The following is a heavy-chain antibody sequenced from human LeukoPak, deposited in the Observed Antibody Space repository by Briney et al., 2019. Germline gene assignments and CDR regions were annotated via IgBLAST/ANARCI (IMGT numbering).Heavy chain of an antibody. CDR3: AKMVSSSPIDY. CDR2: INNSGST. CDR1: GGSFSGYY. J-gene: IGHJ4*02. Sequence: SETLSLTCAVYGGSFSGYYWSWIRQPPGKGLEWIGEINNSGSTNYNPSLKSRVTISVDTSKNQFSLKLSSVTAADTAVYYCAKMVSSSPIDYWGQGALVTVSS. D-gene: IGHD6-13*01. V-gene: IGHV4-34*01.